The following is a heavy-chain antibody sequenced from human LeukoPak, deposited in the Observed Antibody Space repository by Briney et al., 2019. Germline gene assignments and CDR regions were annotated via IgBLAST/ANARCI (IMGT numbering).Heavy chain of an antibody. Sequence: GGSLRLSCAASGFTVSSNYMNWVRQAPGKGLEWVSYISGSSSTIYYADSVKGRFTISRDNSKNTLYLQMNSLRAEDTAVYYCAKASCSSTSCYSSQHWGQGTLVTVSS. J-gene: IGHJ1*01. D-gene: IGHD2-2*01. CDR3: AKASCSSTSCYSSQH. V-gene: IGHV3-48*01. CDR1: GFTVSSNY. CDR2: ISGSSSTI.